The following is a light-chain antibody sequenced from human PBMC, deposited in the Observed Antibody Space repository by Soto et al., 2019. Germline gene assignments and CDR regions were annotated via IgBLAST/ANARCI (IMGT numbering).Light chain of an antibody. CDR2: AAS. CDR3: QQSYRTPLT. J-gene: IGKJ4*01. Sequence: DILMTQSPSSLSASVGDRVIITCRASQIISSNLNWYQQKPGKAPKLLIYAASTSQSGVPSRFTGSGSGTDFTLTISSLQPEDSATYYCQQSYRTPLTFGGGTKVEIK. CDR1: QIISSN. V-gene: IGKV1-39*01.